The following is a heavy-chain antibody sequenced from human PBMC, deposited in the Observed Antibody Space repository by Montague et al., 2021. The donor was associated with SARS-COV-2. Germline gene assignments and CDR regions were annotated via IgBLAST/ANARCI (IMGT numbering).Heavy chain of an antibody. D-gene: IGHD6-19*01. Sequence: SLRLSCSASGFTFSSYEMNWVRQAPGKGLEWVSYTSSSGSTIYYADSVKGRFTISRDNAKNSLYLQMNSLRAEDTAVYYCARSGNIAVAGTLWFDYYYYMDVWGKGTTVTVSS. CDR1: GFTFSSYE. CDR2: TSSSGSTI. V-gene: IGHV3-48*03. J-gene: IGHJ6*03. CDR3: ARSGNIAVAGTLWFDYYYYMDV.